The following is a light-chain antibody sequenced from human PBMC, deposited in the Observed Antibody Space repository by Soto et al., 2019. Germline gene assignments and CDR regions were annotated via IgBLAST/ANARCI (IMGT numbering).Light chain of an antibody. CDR3: QQANSFPIT. CDR2: AAS. Sequence: DIQMTQFPYTLSASVGDRVTITCRASQSIGTWLAWYQQKPGEAPKLLIYAASSLQSGVPSRFSGSGSGTDFTLTISSLQPEDFATYYCQQANSFPITFGQVRRLEI. J-gene: IGKJ5*01. CDR1: QSIGTW. V-gene: IGKV1-12*01.